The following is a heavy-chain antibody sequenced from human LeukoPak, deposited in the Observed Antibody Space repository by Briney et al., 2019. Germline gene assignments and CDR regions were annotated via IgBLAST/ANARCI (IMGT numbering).Heavy chain of an antibody. V-gene: IGHV1-2*02. CDR3: ARAGYGDLYYLDY. D-gene: IGHD4-17*01. CDR2: INPNYGGT. CDR1: GYTFTGYY. J-gene: IGHJ4*02. Sequence: GASVKASCKASGYTFTGYYIHWVRQAPGQGLEWMGWINPNYGGTSYAQKFQGRVTMTGDTSIGTAYMELSSLRSDDTAVYYCARAGYGDLYYLDYWGQGTLVTVSS.